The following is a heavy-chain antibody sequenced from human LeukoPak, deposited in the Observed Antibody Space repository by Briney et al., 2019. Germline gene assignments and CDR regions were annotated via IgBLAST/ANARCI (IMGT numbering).Heavy chain of an antibody. D-gene: IGHD2-15*01. CDR2: ISSSSSTI. J-gene: IGHJ4*02. CDR3: ARGAMVVAATPPGI. Sequence: GGSLRLSCAASGFTFSIYSMNWVRQAPGKGLEWVSYISSSSSTIHYADSVKGRFTISRDNAKNSLYLQMNSLRAEDTAVYYCARGAMVVAATPPGIWGQGTLVTVSS. V-gene: IGHV3-48*01. CDR1: GFTFSIYS.